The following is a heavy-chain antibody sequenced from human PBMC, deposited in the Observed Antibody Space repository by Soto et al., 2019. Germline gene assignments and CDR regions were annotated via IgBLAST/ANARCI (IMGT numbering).Heavy chain of an antibody. CDR2: MNPLNGDT. Sequence: QVQLVQSGAEVKKPGASVKVSCKASGYTLTTYSMHWVRQAPGQRLEWMGWMNPLNGDTKYSQRFQGRLTIIRDTYASTAYMELSSLRYEATAIYYCARGNSGAFDIWGQGTMVTVSS. V-gene: IGHV1-3*01. CDR3: ARGNSGAFDI. J-gene: IGHJ3*02. D-gene: IGHD6-19*01. CDR1: GYTLTTYS.